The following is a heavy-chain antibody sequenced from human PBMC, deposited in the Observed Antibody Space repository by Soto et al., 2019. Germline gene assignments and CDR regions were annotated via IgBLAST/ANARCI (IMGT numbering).Heavy chain of an antibody. J-gene: IGHJ6*02. CDR1: GFTFSSYG. CDR2: ISYDGSNT. CDR3: AKDICSSTSCQGLYYYYYGMDV. Sequence: PGGSLRLSCAASGFTFSSYGMHWVRQAPGKGLEWVAVISYDGSNTYYADPVKGRFTISRDNSKNTLYLQMNSLRGEDTAVYYCAKDICSSTSCQGLYYYYYGMDVWGQGTTVTVSS. D-gene: IGHD2-2*01. V-gene: IGHV3-30*18.